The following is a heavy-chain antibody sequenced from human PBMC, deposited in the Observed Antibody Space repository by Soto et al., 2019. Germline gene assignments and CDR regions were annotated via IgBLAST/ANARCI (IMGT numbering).Heavy chain of an antibody. V-gene: IGHV3-23*01. D-gene: IGHD6-6*01. CDR1: GFTFSSYV. CDR2: ISGGGSNT. Sequence: EVQLLESGGGSVQRGGSLRLSCAASGFTFSSYVMSWVRQAPGKGLEGVAGISGGGSNTFYADSVKGRFTISRDNSKNTLLLQINNLRDEDTAIYYCAKDSNKYSSSRRGRYFDYWGQGILVTVSS. J-gene: IGHJ4*02. CDR3: AKDSNKYSSSRRGRYFDY.